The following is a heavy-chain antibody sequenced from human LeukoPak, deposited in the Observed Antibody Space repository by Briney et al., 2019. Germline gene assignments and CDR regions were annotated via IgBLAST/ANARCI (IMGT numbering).Heavy chain of an antibody. D-gene: IGHD5-12*01. Sequence: TGGSLRLSCAASGFTFSSYAMSWVRQAPGKGLEWVSGISGGVVSTYYADSVKGRFTISRDNSKNTLYLQMNSLRAEDTALYYCAKEGGVGGYVYWGQGTLVTVSS. CDR2: ISGGVVST. CDR3: AKEGGVGGYVY. CDR1: GFTFSSYA. J-gene: IGHJ4*02. V-gene: IGHV3-23*01.